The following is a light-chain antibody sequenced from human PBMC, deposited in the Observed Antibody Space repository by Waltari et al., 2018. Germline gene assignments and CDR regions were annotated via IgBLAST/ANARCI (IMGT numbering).Light chain of an antibody. V-gene: IGKV3-15*01. J-gene: IGKJ1*01. CDR1: QTIGIS. Sequence: VVTQPPATLSVSPGERASLSCRTSQTIGISLPRYQQQPGQAPRLLIYHASTWATGIPARFSGSGSESEFTLTISSLQSEDVAVYYCQQDNNWPPGTFGQGTRVEI. CDR2: HAS. CDR3: QQDNNWPPGT.